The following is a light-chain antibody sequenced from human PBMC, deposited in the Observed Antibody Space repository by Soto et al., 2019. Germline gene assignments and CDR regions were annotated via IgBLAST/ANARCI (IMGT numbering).Light chain of an antibody. CDR1: QDIGNY. CDR3: QQYYSFPLT. J-gene: IGKJ4*01. CDR2: DAS. Sequence: DIQMTQSPSSLSASVGDRVTITCQPSQDIGNYLNWYQVKPGKAPKLLIYDASSLETGVPLRFSGSGSGTDFTLTISCLQSEDFATYYCQQYYSFPLTFGGGTKVEIK. V-gene: IGKV1-33*01.